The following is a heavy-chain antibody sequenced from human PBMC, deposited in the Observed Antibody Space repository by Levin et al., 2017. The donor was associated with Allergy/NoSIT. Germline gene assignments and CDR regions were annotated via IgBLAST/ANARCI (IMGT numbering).Heavy chain of an antibody. Sequence: SETLSLTCAVSGGSISNTNWWSWVRQPPGKGLGWIGEIYHSGSTNYNPSLKSRVTISVDKSKNQFSLRVSSVTAADTAVYYCARKGYYYYYMDVWGKGTTVTVSS. J-gene: IGHJ6*03. CDR2: IYHSGST. V-gene: IGHV4-4*02. CDR3: ARKGYYYYYMDV. CDR1: GGSISNTNW.